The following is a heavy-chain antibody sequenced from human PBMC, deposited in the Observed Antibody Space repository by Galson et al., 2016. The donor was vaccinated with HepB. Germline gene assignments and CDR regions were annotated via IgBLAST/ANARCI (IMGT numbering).Heavy chain of an antibody. V-gene: IGHV3-30*19. J-gene: IGHJ4*02. CDR3: AKLDCGRDCPRDD. D-gene: IGHD2-21*02. CDR1: GFTFSRYG. CDR2: ISYDGGDK. Sequence: ALRLSCAASGFTFSRYGMNWVRQAPGKGLEGVAVISYDGGDKHYADSVKGRFTVSRDNSKNTLFLQMNSLRVEDAAVYYCAKLDCGRDCPRDDWGQGTLVTVSS.